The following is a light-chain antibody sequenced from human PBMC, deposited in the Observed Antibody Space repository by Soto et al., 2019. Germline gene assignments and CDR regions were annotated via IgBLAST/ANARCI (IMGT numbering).Light chain of an antibody. Sequence: QSALTQPASVSGSPRQSITISCTGTSSDVGGYNYVSWYQHHPGEAPKVMIYDVGDRPSGVSNRFSGSNSGNTASLTISGLQAEDEADYYCCSFTSSTLYVFGTGTKVTVL. V-gene: IGLV2-14*03. J-gene: IGLJ1*01. CDR1: SSDVGGYNY. CDR2: DVG. CDR3: CSFTSSTLYV.